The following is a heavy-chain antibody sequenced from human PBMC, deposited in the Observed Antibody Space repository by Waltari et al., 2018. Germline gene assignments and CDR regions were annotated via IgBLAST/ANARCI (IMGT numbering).Heavy chain of an antibody. Sequence: EVQLVESGGGLAQPGGSLRLSCAASGFTFSTYSMTWVRQAPGKGLEGVYYISSTGYTTYYADSVKGRFTVSRDNAKNSLFLQMNSLRAEDTAVYYCARWEYCSGNSCYTRYVDSWGQGTLVTVSS. D-gene: IGHD2-2*02. CDR2: ISSTGYTT. V-gene: IGHV3-48*04. CDR3: ARWEYCSGNSCYTRYVDS. CDR1: GFTFSTYS. J-gene: IGHJ4*02.